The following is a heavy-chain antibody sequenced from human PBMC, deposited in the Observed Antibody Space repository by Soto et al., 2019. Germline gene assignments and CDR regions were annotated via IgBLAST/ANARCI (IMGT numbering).Heavy chain of an antibody. CDR2: ISGYNGNT. CDR3: AREGQLGY. J-gene: IGHJ4*02. V-gene: IGHV1-18*01. CDR1: GYTFSNYG. D-gene: IGHD6-6*01. Sequence: QVQLVQSGAEVKKAGASVKVSCQASGYTFSNYGFSWVRQAPGQGLEWMGWISGYNGNTNYAERLQGRVTMTTDTSTSTAYMELKSLRYDDTAVYYCAREGQLGYWGQGTPVTVSS.